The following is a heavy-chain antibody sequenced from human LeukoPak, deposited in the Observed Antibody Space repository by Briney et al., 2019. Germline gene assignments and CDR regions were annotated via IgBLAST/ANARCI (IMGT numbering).Heavy chain of an antibody. CDR3: ARGAVFGELTNWFDP. Sequence: SETLSLTCAVYGGSFSGYYWSWIRQPPGKGLEWIGEINHSGSTNYNPSLKSRVTISVDTSKNQFSLKLSSVTAADTAVYYCARGAVFGELTNWFDPWGQGTLVTVSS. J-gene: IGHJ5*02. D-gene: IGHD3-10*02. V-gene: IGHV4-34*01. CDR2: INHSGST. CDR1: GGSFSGYY.